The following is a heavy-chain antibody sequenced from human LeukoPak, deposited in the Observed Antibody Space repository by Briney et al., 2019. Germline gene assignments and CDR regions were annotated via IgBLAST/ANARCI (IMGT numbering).Heavy chain of an antibody. CDR3: ARDCSGGSCYGTFDI. D-gene: IGHD2-15*01. Sequence: SQTLSLTCTVSGASIRSGDYYWSWIRQPPGKGLEWIGYIYDSGSTYYNPSLKSRITISVDTSENRFSLKLSSVTATDTAVYYCARDCSGGSCYGTFDIWGQGTMVTVSS. J-gene: IGHJ3*02. CDR2: IYDSGST. CDR1: GASIRSGDYY. V-gene: IGHV4-30-4*01.